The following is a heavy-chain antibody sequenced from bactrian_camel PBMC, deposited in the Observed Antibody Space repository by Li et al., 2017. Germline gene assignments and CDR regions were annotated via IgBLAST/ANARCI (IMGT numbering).Heavy chain of an antibody. CDR2: IHFAGDRT. V-gene: IGHV3S40*01. D-gene: IGHD1*01. Sequence: VQLVESGGDLVQPGNSLRLSCAVSGITVSNYCMGWFRQAPEKEREGVATIHFAGDRTYYGDSAKGRFTISKDNAKNTIYLQINSLKPEDTAMYYCAAGTRAWTGALCAVVRSRFAYWGQGTQVTVS. CDR1: GITVSNYC. J-gene: IGHJ6*01. CDR3: AAGTRAWTGALCAVVRSRFAY.